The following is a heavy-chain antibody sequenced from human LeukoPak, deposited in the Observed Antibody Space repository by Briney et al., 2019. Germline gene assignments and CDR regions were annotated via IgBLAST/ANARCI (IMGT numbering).Heavy chain of an antibody. CDR3: ALYCSGGSCFRN. J-gene: IGHJ4*02. D-gene: IGHD2-15*01. Sequence: GGSLRLSCAASGSTLSSYWMSWVRQTPGKGLEWVANINQDGSEKYYVDSVKGRFTISRDNAKNSLYLQMNSLRAEDTAVYYCALYCSGGSCFRNWGQGTLVTVSS. V-gene: IGHV3-7*05. CDR2: INQDGSEK. CDR1: GSTLSSYW.